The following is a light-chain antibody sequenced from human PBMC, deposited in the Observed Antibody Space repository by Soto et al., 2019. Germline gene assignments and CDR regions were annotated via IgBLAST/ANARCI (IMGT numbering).Light chain of an antibody. V-gene: IGLV2-8*01. CDR1: SSDVGRYNY. CDR3: SSYAGSSHYV. J-gene: IGLJ1*01. CDR2: EVS. Sequence: QSVLPQPPSASGSPGQSVTISCTGTSSDVGRYNYISWYQQHPGKAPNLMIYEVSKRPSGVPDRFSGSKSGNTASLTVSGLQAEDEADYYCSSYAGSSHYVFGTGTKVTVL.